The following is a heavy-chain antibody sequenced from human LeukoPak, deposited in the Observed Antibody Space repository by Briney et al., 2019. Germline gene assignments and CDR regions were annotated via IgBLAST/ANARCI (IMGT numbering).Heavy chain of an antibody. D-gene: IGHD2-21*02. V-gene: IGHV3-23*01. J-gene: IGHJ4*02. CDR2: ISGSGGST. Sequence: GGSLRLSCAASGFTFSSYAMSWVRQAPGKGLEWVSAISGSGGSTYYADSVKGRFTISRDNSKNTLYLQMNSLRADVTAVYYCAEDRGVTAIPNHFDYWGQGTLVTVSS. CDR1: GFTFSSYA. CDR3: AEDRGVTAIPNHFDY.